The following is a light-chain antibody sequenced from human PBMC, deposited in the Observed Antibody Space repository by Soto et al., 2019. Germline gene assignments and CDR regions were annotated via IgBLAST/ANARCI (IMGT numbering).Light chain of an antibody. V-gene: IGKV1-39*01. Sequence: DIQMTQSPSSLSASVGDRVTITCRASQSISSYLNWYQQKPGKAPKLLIYAASSLQSGVPSRFSGSGSGTDFTLTISSLQPEAFATYYCQQSYSLWTFGQGTKVEIK. CDR1: QSISSY. CDR2: AAS. CDR3: QQSYSLWT. J-gene: IGKJ1*01.